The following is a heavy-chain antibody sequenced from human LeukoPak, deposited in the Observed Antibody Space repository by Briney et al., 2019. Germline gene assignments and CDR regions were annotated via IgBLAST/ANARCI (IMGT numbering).Heavy chain of an antibody. J-gene: IGHJ4*02. CDR2: ISSSSSTI. V-gene: IGHV3-48*04. D-gene: IGHD1-26*01. CDR1: GFTFSSYS. CDR3: ARDRIVGATTNFLDY. Sequence: GGSLRLSCAASGFTFSSYSMNWVRQAPGKGLEWVSYISSSSSTIYYADSVEGRFTVSRDNAKNSLYLQMNSLRAEDTAVYYCARDRIVGATTNFLDYWGQGTLVTVSS.